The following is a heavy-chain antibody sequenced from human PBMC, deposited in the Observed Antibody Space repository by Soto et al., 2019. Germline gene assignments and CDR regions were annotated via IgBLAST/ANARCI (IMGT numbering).Heavy chain of an antibody. V-gene: IGHV4-39*07. D-gene: IGHD3-3*01. CDR1: GGSISSSSYY. J-gene: IGHJ5*02. CDR2: INHSGST. Sequence: PSETLSLTCTVSGGSISSSSYYWGWIRQPPGKGPERIGEINHSGSTNYNPSLKSRVTISVDTSKNQFSLKLSSVTAADTAVYYCARVLLRARLEWFRADNWFDPWGQGTPVTVSS. CDR3: ARVLLRARLEWFRADNWFDP.